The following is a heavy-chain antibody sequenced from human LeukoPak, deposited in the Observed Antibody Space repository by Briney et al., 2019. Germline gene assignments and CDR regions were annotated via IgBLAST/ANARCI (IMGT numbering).Heavy chain of an antibody. V-gene: IGHV1-69*06. D-gene: IGHD3-22*01. CDR3: SYDSSGYYYGGY. J-gene: IGHJ4*02. CDR2: IIPIFGTA. Sequence: RASVKVSCTASGGTFSSYAISWVRQAPGQGLEWMGGIIPIFGTANYAQKFQGRVTITADKSTSTAYMELSSLRSEDTAVYYCSYDSSGYYYGGYWGQGTLVTVSS. CDR1: GGTFSSYA.